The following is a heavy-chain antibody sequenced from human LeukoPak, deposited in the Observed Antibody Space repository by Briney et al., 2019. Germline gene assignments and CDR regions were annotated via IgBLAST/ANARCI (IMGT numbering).Heavy chain of an antibody. D-gene: IGHD3-10*01. CDR2: IWYGDGSNR. J-gene: IGHJ4*02. CDR3: ARDPNLYYYSSGSHFPSGFDS. CDR1: GFPFRSYG. Sequence: GGSLRLSCAASGFPFRSYGMHWVRQAPGKGLEWVAVIWYGDGSNRIYADSVRGRFTISRDNSRNTLYLHMNSLRAEDTAVYYCARDPNLYYYSSGSHFPSGFDSWGQGTLVTVSS. V-gene: IGHV3-33*01.